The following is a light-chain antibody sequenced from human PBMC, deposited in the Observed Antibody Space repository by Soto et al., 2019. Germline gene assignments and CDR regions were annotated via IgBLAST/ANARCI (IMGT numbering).Light chain of an antibody. CDR1: QSVSSSY. J-gene: IGKJ2*01. CDR2: GAS. Sequence: EIVLTQSPGPLSLSPGERATLSCRASQSVSSSYLGWYQRKPGQAPRLLIYGASSRATGIPDRFSGRVSGTDFTLTISRLEPEDFAVYYCQQYGNSPYTFGRGTKVDI. V-gene: IGKV3-20*01. CDR3: QQYGNSPYT.